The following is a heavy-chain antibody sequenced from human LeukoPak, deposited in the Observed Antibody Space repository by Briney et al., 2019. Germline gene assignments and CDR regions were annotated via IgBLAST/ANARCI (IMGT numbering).Heavy chain of an antibody. D-gene: IGHD3/OR15-3a*01. J-gene: IGHJ4*02. Sequence: GGPLRLSCAASGFXFSDYNMNWVRQTPGRGLEWVSSISPSGRSISYADSVKGRFTISRDNAKNSLYLQMSSLRAEDTAVYYCASFRTGYSYYFDYWGQGILVTVSS. CDR3: ASFRTGYSYYFDY. CDR1: GFXFSDYN. V-gene: IGHV3-21*01. CDR2: ISPSGRSI.